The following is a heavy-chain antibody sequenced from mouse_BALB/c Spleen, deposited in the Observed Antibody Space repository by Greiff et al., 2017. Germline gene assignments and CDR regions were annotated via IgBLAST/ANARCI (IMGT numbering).Heavy chain of an antibody. D-gene: IGHD2-14*01. J-gene: IGHJ2*01. CDR3: ARGAYYRYGGDY. V-gene: IGHV1-9*01. CDR1: GYTFSSYW. CDR2: ILPGSGST. Sequence: QVQLQQSGAELMKPGASVKISCKATGYTFSSYWIEWVKQRPGHGLEWIGEILPGSGSTNYNEKFKGKATFTADTSSNTAYMQLSSLTSEDSAVYYCARGAYYRYGGDYWGQGTTLTVSS.